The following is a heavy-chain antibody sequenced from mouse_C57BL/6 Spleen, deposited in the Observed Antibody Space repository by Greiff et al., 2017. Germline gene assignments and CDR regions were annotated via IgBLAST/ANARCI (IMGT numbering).Heavy chain of an antibody. D-gene: IGHD1-1*01. CDR1: GYTFTDYN. CDR3: ARWGTVVATPFDY. J-gene: IGHJ2*01. Sequence: VQLQQSGPELVKPGASVKMSCKASGYTFTDYNMHWVKQSHGKSLEWIGYINPNNGGTSYNQKFKGKATLTVNKSSSTAYMELRSLTSEDSAVYYCARWGTVVATPFDYWGQGTTLTVSS. V-gene: IGHV1-22*01. CDR2: INPNNGGT.